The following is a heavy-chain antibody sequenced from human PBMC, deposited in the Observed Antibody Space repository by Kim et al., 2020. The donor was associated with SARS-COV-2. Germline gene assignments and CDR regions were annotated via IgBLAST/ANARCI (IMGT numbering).Heavy chain of an antibody. Sequence: ASVKVSCKVSGYTLTELSMHWVRQAPGKGLEWMGGFDPEDGETIYAQKFQGRVTMTEDTSTDTAYMELSSLRSEDTAVYYCATAYTHPRITIFGVVTNYYGMDVWGQGTTVTVSS. CDR3: ATAYTHPRITIFGVVTNYYGMDV. J-gene: IGHJ6*02. V-gene: IGHV1-24*01. CDR2: FDPEDGET. CDR1: GYTLTELS. D-gene: IGHD3-3*01.